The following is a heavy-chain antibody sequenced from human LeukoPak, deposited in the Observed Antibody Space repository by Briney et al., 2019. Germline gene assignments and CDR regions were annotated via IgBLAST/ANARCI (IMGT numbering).Heavy chain of an antibody. Sequence: PGGSLRLSCAASGFIFSDYYMGWIRQAPGRGLEWVSYIIYSGTKIYYTDSVKGRFTMSRDNAKNSLYLQMNSLRAEDTAVYYCARRYMATSAEDFDYWGQGTLVTVSS. V-gene: IGHV3-11*04. D-gene: IGHD3-16*02. CDR1: GFIFSDYY. CDR3: ARRYMATSAEDFDY. CDR2: IIYSGTKI. J-gene: IGHJ4*02.